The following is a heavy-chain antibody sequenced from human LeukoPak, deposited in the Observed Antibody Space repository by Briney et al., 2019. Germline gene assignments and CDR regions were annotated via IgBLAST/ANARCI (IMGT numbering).Heavy chain of an antibody. CDR1: GFTFSSYA. J-gene: IGHJ4*02. V-gene: IGHV3-21*01. Sequence: GGSLRLSCAASGFTFSSYAMSWVRQAPGKGLEWVSSISGSSSHKYYADSLKGRFTISRDNAENSLYLQMNSLRAEDTAVYYCARDISAADTYWGQGTLVTVSS. D-gene: IGHD6-13*01. CDR2: ISGSSSHK. CDR3: ARDISAADTY.